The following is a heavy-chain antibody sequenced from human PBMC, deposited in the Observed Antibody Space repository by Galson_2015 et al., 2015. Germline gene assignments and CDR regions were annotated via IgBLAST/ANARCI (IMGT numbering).Heavy chain of an antibody. CDR1: GGPISSGGYY. D-gene: IGHD3-3*01. V-gene: IGHV4-31*03. J-gene: IGHJ6*02. Sequence: TLSLTCPVSGGPISSGGYYWSWLRQHPGKGLEWIGYIYYSGSTYYNPSPRSRVTISVDTSKNQFSLKLSSVTAADTAVYYCARDGAPGHNDFWRVDVWGQGTTVTVSS. CDR3: ARDGAPGHNDFWRVDV. CDR2: IYYSGST.